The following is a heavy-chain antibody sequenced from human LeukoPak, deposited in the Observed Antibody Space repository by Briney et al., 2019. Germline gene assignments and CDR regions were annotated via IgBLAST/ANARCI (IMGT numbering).Heavy chain of an antibody. D-gene: IGHD6-19*01. CDR2: ISAYNGNT. V-gene: IGHV1-18*01. J-gene: IGHJ3*02. Sequence: PSASVKVSCKASGYTFASYDISWVRQAPGQGLECMGWISAYNGNTNYAQKFQGRVTMTTDTSTSTAYMELRSLRSDDTAVYYCAREWLVLLAFDIWGQGTMVTVSS. CDR1: GYTFASYD. CDR3: AREWLVLLAFDI.